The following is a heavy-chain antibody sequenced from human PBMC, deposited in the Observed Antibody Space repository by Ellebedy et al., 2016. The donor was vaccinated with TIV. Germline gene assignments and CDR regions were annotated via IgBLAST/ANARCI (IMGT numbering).Heavy chain of an antibody. CDR3: ARDHFSSGWSPYPNDGFDI. CDR1: GFTVSSNY. Sequence: PGGSLRLSCAASGFTVSSNYMRWVRQAPGKGLEWVSAIYSGGSTHSADSVKARFTISRDNSKNTLYLQMNSLRAEDTAVYYCARDHFSSGWSPYPNDGFDIWGQGTMVTVTS. CDR2: IYSGGST. D-gene: IGHD6-19*01. V-gene: IGHV3-66*01. J-gene: IGHJ3*02.